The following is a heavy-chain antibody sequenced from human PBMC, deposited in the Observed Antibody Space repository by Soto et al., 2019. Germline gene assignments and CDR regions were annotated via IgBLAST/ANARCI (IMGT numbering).Heavy chain of an antibody. CDR3: XXETRRWGFTPSYMDV. CDR1: GGSITDSY. CDR2: IYYGGST. J-gene: IGHJ6*03. Sequence: QVQLQESGPGLVKPSETLSLTCTVSGGSITDSYWSWIRQPPGKGLEWIGYIYYGGSTSYNPSLKSRXTISVDSSXXXXXXXXXXXXXXXXXXXXXXXETRRWGFTPSYMDVWGKGTTVTVSS. D-gene: IGHD7-27*01. V-gene: IGHV4-59*01.